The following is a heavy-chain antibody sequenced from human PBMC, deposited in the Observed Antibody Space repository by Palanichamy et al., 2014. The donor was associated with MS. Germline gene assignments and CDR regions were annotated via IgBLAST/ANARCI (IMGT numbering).Heavy chain of an antibody. Sequence: EVQLVESGGGLVKPGGSLRLSCAASGFTFSSYSMNWVRQAPGKGLEWVSSISSSSSYIYYADSVKGRFTISRDDAKNSLYLQMNNLRAEDTAVYYCARVGSTYYYDSSGYYYIDYWGQGTLVTVSS. CDR1: GFTFSSYS. D-gene: IGHD3-22*01. CDR3: ARVGSTYYYDSSGYYYIDY. CDR2: ISSSSSYI. V-gene: IGHV3-21*01. J-gene: IGHJ4*02.